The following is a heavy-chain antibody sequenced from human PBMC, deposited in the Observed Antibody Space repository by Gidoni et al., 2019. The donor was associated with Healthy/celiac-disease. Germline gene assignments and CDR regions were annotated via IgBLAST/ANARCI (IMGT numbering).Heavy chain of an antibody. J-gene: IGHJ4*02. CDR2: VIPIFGTA. V-gene: IGHV1-69*06. CDR1: GCTFSSYA. Sequence: QVQLVQSGAEVKKPGSSVKFPCTASGCTFSSYAISWVRQAPGQGLEWMGGVIPIFGTADYAQKFQGRVTITADKSTSTAYMELSSLRSEDTAVYYCARAGNDYVWGSYRYSYWGQGTLVTVSS. D-gene: IGHD3-16*02. CDR3: ARAGNDYVWGSYRYSY.